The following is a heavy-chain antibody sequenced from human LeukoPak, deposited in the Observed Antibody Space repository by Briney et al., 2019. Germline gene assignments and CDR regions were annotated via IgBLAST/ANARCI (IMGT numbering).Heavy chain of an antibody. D-gene: IGHD3-10*01. CDR2: INHSGST. CDR1: GGSFSGYY. J-gene: IGHJ4*02. CDR3: AREGDYYGSGSSVQ. V-gene: IGHV4-34*01. Sequence: SETLTLTCAVYGGSFSGYYWSWIRQPPGKGLEWIGEINHSGSTNYNPSLKSRVTISVDTSKNQFSLKLSSVTAADTAVYYCAREGDYYGSGSSVQWGQGTLVTVPS.